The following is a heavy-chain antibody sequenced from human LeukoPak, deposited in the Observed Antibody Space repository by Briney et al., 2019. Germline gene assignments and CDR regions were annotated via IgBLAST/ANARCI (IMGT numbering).Heavy chain of an antibody. Sequence: GGSLRLSCAASGFTFNTYTIDWVRQAPGKGLEWVSSISTMSNYIFYGDSVKGRFTISRDNAKNSVYLQMNSLRPEDTAVYYCSRDRLGGLDLWGQGTLVTVSS. CDR2: ISTMSNYI. V-gene: IGHV3-21*01. D-gene: IGHD5-12*01. CDR1: GFTFNTYT. CDR3: SRDRLGGLDL. J-gene: IGHJ5*02.